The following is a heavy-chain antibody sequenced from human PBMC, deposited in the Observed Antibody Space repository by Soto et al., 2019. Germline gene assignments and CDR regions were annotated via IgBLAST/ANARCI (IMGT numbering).Heavy chain of an antibody. J-gene: IGHJ4*02. Sequence: PSATLSLTCTVSGGSISGHFWIWIRQPPGKALEWIGYIFYSGSTNYNPSLKSRVTISVDTSKNQFSLKLNSVTAADTAVYYCARVGSSGWSPDYWGQGTLVTVSS. V-gene: IGHV4-59*11. CDR2: IFYSGST. D-gene: IGHD6-19*01. CDR1: GGSISGHF. CDR3: ARVGSSGWSPDY.